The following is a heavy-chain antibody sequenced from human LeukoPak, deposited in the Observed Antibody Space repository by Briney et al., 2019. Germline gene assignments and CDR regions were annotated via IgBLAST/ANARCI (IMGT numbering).Heavy chain of an antibody. D-gene: IGHD6-19*01. J-gene: IGHJ5*02. CDR2: ISGSGGST. CDR3: AKDPGYSSGWYLST. Sequence: GGSLRLSCAASGFTFSSYAMSWVRHAPGKGLEWVSAISGSGGSTYYADSVKGRFTISRDNSKNTLYLQMNSLRAEDTAVYYCAKDPGYSSGWYLSTWGQGTLVTVSS. V-gene: IGHV3-23*01. CDR1: GFTFSSYA.